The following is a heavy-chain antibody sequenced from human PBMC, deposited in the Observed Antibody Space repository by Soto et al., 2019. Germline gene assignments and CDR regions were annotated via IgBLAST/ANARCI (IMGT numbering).Heavy chain of an antibody. D-gene: IGHD2-2*01. CDR2: ISSSSSYI. V-gene: IGHV3-21*01. Sequence: PGGSLRLSCAASGFTFSSYSMNWVRQAPGKGLEWVSSISSSSSYIYYADSVKGRFTISRDNAKNSLYLQMNSLRAEDTAVYYCARVGEGYCSSTSCYALGYYYYYYMDVSGKGTTVTVSS. CDR1: GFTFSSYS. CDR3: ARVGEGYCSSTSCYALGYYYYYYMDV. J-gene: IGHJ6*03.